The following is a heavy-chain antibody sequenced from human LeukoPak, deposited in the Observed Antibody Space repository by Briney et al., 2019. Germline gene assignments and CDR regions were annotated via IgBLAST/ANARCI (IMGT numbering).Heavy chain of an antibody. CDR1: GFALSSHW. V-gene: IGHV3-7*03. Sequence: GGSLRLSCAASGFALSSHWMTWVRQVPGRGPEWVANVNRDGSETYYADSVKGRFTISRDNSKNTLYLQMNGLRAEDTAVYYCAKDPPTSGTTFDYWGQGTLVTVSS. D-gene: IGHD1-1*01. J-gene: IGHJ4*02. CDR2: VNRDGSET. CDR3: AKDPPTSGTTFDY.